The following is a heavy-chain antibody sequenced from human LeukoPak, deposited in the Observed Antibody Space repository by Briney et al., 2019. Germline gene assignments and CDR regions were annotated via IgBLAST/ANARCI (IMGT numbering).Heavy chain of an antibody. CDR1: GDSISSDGHS. CDR2: IYHSGAA. CDR3: VRGVGGEYFYFDR. J-gene: IGHJ4*02. Sequence: SETLSLTCGVSGDSISSDGHSWSWIRQPPGKGLEWVGYIYHSGAAYHNPSLKSRLALSVDTSNNQFSLRLRSVTDADTAVYYCVRGVGGEYFYFDRWGQGALVTVSA. D-gene: IGHD1-26*01. V-gene: IGHV4-30-4*07.